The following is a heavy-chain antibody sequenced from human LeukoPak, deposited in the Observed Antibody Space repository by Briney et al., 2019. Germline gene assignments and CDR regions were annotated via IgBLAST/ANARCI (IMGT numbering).Heavy chain of an antibody. CDR3: ARDPGGITIFGVVTPDAFDI. J-gene: IGHJ3*02. V-gene: IGHV4-59*01. CDR1: GGSTSSYY. D-gene: IGHD3-3*01. CDR2: IYYSGST. Sequence: SETLSLTCTVSGGSTSSYYWSWIRQPPGKGLEWIGYIYYSGSTNYNPSLKSRVTISVDTSKNQFSLKLSSVTAADTAVYYCARDPGGITIFGVVTPDAFDIWGQGTMVTVSS.